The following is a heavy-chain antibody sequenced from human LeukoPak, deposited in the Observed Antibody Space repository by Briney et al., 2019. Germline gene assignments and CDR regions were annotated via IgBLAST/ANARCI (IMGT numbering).Heavy chain of an antibody. CDR3: AMALDX. J-gene: IGHJ4*02. CDR1: GCTFSNYL. CDR2: ISHSGSSI. V-gene: IGHV3-23*01. Sequence: GGSLRLSCVASGCTFSNYLMNWVRQAPGKGLEWVSGISHSGSSIYYADSVKGRFTISRDNSKNTLYLQMDRLRVEDTAVYYCAMALDXWGQGXLVTV.